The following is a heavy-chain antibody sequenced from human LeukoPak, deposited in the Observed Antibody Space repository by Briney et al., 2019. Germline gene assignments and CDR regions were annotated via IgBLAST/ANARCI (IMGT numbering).Heavy chain of an antibody. Sequence: ASVKVSCKASGYTFTGYYMHWVRQAPGQGLAWMGWINPNSGGTNYAQKFQGRVTMTRDTSISTAYMELSRLRSDDTAVYYCARMGRKRYYGSGSVDYWGQGTLVTVSS. V-gene: IGHV1-2*02. CDR1: GYTFTGYY. CDR2: INPNSGGT. J-gene: IGHJ4*02. CDR3: ARMGRKRYYGSGSVDY. D-gene: IGHD3-10*01.